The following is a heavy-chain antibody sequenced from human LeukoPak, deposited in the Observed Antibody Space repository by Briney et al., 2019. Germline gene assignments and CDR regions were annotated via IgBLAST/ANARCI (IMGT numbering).Heavy chain of an antibody. V-gene: IGHV1-69*04. CDR2: IIPILGIA. J-gene: IGHJ6*02. CDR1: GGTFSSYA. D-gene: IGHD3-9*01. Sequence: SVKVSCKASGGTFSSYAISWVRQAPGQGLEWMGRIIPILGIANYAQKFQGRVTITADKSTSTAYMELSSLRSEDTAVYYCARDVYEILTGYYYYGMDVWGQGTTVTVSS. CDR3: ARDVYEILTGYYYYGMDV.